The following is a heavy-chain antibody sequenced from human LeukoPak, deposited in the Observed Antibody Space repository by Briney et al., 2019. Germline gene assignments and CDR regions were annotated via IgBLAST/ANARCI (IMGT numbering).Heavy chain of an antibody. CDR1: GGSISSSSYY. CDR3: ASCPTSGIAVAVDI. Sequence: SETLSLTCTVSGGSISSSSYYWGWIRQPPGKGLEWIGSIYYSGSTYYNPSLKSRVTISVDTSKNQFSLKLSSVTAADTAVYYCASCPTSGIAVAVDIWGQGTMVTVS. D-gene: IGHD6-19*01. J-gene: IGHJ3*02. V-gene: IGHV4-39*07. CDR2: IYYSGST.